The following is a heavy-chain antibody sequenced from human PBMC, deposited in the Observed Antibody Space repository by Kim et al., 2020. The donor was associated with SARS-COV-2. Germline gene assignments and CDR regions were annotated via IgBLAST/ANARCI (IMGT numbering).Heavy chain of an antibody. J-gene: IGHJ5*02. CDR3: ARGPLTHRGFDP. CDR2: IWYDGSNK. Sequence: GGSLRLSCAASGFTFSSYGMHWVRQAPGKGLEWVAVIWYDGSNKYYADSVKGRFTISRDNSKNTLYLQMNSLRAEDTAVYYCARGPLTHRGFDPWGQGTLVTVSS. V-gene: IGHV3-33*01. CDR1: GFTFSSYG.